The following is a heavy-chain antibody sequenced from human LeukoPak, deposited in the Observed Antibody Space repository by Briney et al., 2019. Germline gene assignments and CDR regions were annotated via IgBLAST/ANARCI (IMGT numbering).Heavy chain of an antibody. Sequence: AGGSLRLSCAASGFTFSKYWMSWVRQAPGKGLEWVANIKQDGSERYYVDSVKGRFTISRDNTRNSLFLQMNSLRAEDTAFYYCATYNDVNAYWGQGTLVTVSS. CDR3: ATYNDVNAY. CDR2: IKQDGSER. D-gene: IGHD3-22*01. J-gene: IGHJ4*02. V-gene: IGHV3-7*03. CDR1: GFTFSKYW.